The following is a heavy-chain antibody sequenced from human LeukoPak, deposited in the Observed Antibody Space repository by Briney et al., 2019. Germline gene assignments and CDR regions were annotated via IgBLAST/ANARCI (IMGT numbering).Heavy chain of an antibody. D-gene: IGHD3-9*01. V-gene: IGHV4-59*08. CDR3: ARRMDYDILTGWNDAFDI. Sequence: SETLSLTCTVSGGSISYYYWSWIRQPPGKGLEWIGYIYYSGSTNYNPSLKSRVTISVDTSKNQFSLKLSSVTAADTAVYYCARRMDYDILTGWNDAFDIWGQGTMVTVSS. J-gene: IGHJ3*02. CDR1: GGSISYYY. CDR2: IYYSGST.